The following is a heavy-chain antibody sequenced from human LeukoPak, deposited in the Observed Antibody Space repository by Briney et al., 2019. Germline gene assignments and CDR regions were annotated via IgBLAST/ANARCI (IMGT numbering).Heavy chain of an antibody. J-gene: IGHJ5*02. CDR2: ISSGGGST. CDR1: GFTFNTYA. D-gene: IGHD3-10*01. CDR3: ARERGYYYGSGSSRGWFDP. Sequence: PGGSLRLSCAASGFTFNTYAMTWVRQAPGKGLEWVSAISSGGGSTYYAESVKGRFTISRDNSKNTLYLQMNSLRAEDTAVYYCARERGYYYGSGSSRGWFDPWGQGTLVTVSS. V-gene: IGHV3-23*01.